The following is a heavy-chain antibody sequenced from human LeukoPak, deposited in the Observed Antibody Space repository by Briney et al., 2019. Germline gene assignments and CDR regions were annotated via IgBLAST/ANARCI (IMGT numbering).Heavy chain of an antibody. Sequence: PGGSLRLSCAASGFTFSSYAMHWVRQAPGKGLEWVAVISYDGSNKYYADSVKGRFTISRDNSKNTLYLQMNSLRAEDTAVYYCARGGGRVTAMVRDYYYGMDVWGQGTTVTVSS. CDR2: ISYDGSNK. D-gene: IGHD5-18*01. CDR1: GFTFSSYA. V-gene: IGHV3-30-3*01. J-gene: IGHJ6*02. CDR3: ARGGGRVTAMVRDYYYGMDV.